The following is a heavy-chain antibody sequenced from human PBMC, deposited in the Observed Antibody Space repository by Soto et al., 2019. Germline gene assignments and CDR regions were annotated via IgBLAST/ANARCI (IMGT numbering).Heavy chain of an antibody. V-gene: IGHV4-61*01. CDR2: IYYSGST. Sequence: SETLSLTCTVSGGSVSSGSYYWTWIRQPPGKGLEWIGYIYYSGSTNYNPSLKSRVTISVDTSKNQFSLKLSSVTAADTAVYYCARQVVGATTYYYGMDVWGQGTTVTVSS. CDR3: ARQVVGATTYYYGMDV. D-gene: IGHD1-26*01. CDR1: GGSVSSGSYY. J-gene: IGHJ6*02.